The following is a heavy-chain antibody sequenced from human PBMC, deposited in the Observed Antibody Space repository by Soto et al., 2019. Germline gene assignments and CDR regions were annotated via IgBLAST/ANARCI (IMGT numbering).Heavy chain of an antibody. CDR2: ISGSGGST. Sequence: PGGSLRLSCAASGFTFSSYDMTWVRQAPGKGLEWVSTISGSGGSTYYADSVKGRFTISRDNSKNTLYLLMNSLRAEDTAVYYCVPRVPDYCMDVSGQGTTVTGSS. J-gene: IGHJ6*02. V-gene: IGHV3-23*01. CDR3: VPRVPDYCMDV. CDR1: GFTFSSYD.